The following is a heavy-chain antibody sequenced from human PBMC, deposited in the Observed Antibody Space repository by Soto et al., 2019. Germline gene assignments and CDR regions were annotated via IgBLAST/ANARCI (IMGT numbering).Heavy chain of an antibody. CDR2: IHYSGST. V-gene: IGHV4-31*02. CDR3: AAVGQGWYFDY. J-gene: IGHJ4*02. D-gene: IGHD2-15*01. Sequence: WTWIRQHPKKGLEWIGNIHYSGSTSDNPSLRSRVTISVDTSKNQFSLKLNSVTAADTAVYYCAAVGQGWYFDYWGQGTLVTVSS.